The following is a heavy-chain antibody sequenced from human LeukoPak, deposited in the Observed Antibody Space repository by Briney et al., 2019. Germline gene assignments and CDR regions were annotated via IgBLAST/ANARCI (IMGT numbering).Heavy chain of an antibody. V-gene: IGHV3-30*04. J-gene: IGHJ3*02. Sequence: PGRSLRLSCAASGFTFNTYTMHWVRQAPGKGLEWVAVISYDGSNKYYADSVKGRFTISRDNSKNTLYLQMNSLRAEDTAVYYCARAASSWDAFGIWGQGTMVTVSS. D-gene: IGHD3-10*01. CDR1: GFTFNTYT. CDR2: ISYDGSNK. CDR3: ARAASSWDAFGI.